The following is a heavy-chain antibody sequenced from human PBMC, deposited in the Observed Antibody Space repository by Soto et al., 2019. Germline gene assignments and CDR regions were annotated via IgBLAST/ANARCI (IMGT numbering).Heavy chain of an antibody. V-gene: IGHV4-31*03. Sequence: QVQLQESGPGLVKPSQTLSLTCTVPGGSISSGGYYWSWIRQHPGKGLEWIGYIYYSGNTYYNPSLKSRVTISEDTSKNQFSLKLSSVTAADTAVYYCARATYYYDSSGYSDRVLDYWGQGTLVTVSS. CDR2: IYYSGNT. J-gene: IGHJ4*02. D-gene: IGHD3-22*01. CDR1: GGSISSGGYY. CDR3: ARATYYYDSSGYSDRVLDY.